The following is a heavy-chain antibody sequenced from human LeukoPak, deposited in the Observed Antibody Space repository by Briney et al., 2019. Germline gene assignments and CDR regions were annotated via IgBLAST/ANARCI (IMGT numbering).Heavy chain of an antibody. J-gene: IGHJ6*03. D-gene: IGHD1-7*01. Sequence: ASVKVSCKASGYTFTSYGISWARQAPGQGLEWMGWISAYNGNTNYAQKLQGRVTMTTDTSTSTAYMELRSLRSDDTAVYYCARITGTTYYYYYYYMDVWGKGTTVTVSS. CDR2: ISAYNGNT. CDR1: GYTFTSYG. V-gene: IGHV1-18*01. CDR3: ARITGTTYYYYYYYMDV.